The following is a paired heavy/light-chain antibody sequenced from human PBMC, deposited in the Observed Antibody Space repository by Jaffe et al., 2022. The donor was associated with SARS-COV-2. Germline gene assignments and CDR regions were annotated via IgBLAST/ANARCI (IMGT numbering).Light chain of an antibody. V-gene: IGLV4-69*01. CDR2: IDNDGRH. J-gene: IGLJ3*02. CDR3: QTWGPGVRV. Sequence: QLVLTQSPSASASLGGSVKLTCTLDRGHSNYDIAWHQQQPGKGPRFLMKIDNDGRHSRGDGIPDRFSGSTSGADRYLTLSSLQSEDEADYYCQTWGPGVRVFGGGTRLTVL. CDR1: RGHSNYD.
Heavy chain of an antibody. CDR3: VRDLAYFGGGSYEDVFDY. Sequence: QVQLVQSGAEVEKPGASVKVSCKASGYTFTEYGMSWVRQAPGQGLEWMGWISGYDGDRNYAQKLQGRLTMTKDISTTTVYMELRSLRSDDTAIYYCVRDLAYFGGGSYEDVFDYWGQGTLVTVSS. CDR2: ISGYDGDR. D-gene: IGHD3-3*01. V-gene: IGHV1-18*01. CDR1: GYTFTEYG. J-gene: IGHJ4*02.